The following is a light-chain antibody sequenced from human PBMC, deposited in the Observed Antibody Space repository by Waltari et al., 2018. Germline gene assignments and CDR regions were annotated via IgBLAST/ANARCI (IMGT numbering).Light chain of an antibody. CDR1: QSTSKY. J-gene: IGKJ1*01. V-gene: IGKV3-20*01. CDR2: HAS. Sequence: EIVLTQSPGTLSLSPGERATLSCRASQSTSKYLAWYQQKPGQAPRPLIYHASSRAAGIPDRFSGSGAGTDFSLTISRLEPEDFAVYYCQHYESLPVTFGQGTKVEIK. CDR3: QHYESLPVT.